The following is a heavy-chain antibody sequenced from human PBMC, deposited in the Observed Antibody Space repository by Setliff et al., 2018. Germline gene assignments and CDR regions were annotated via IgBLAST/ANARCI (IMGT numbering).Heavy chain of an antibody. CDR2: IYHNGNS. V-gene: IGHV4-38-2*02. CDR1: GYSISSGYY. CDR3: ARGGYYNFWSGYYSTQYYYYGMDV. Sequence: SETLSLTCSVSGYSISSGYYWGWIRQPPGKGLEWIGTIYHNGNSYYNPSLKSRVTISVDTSKNQLSLKLNSLTAADTAVYYCARGGYYNFWSGYYSTQYYYYGMDVWGQGTTVTVSS. D-gene: IGHD3-3*01. J-gene: IGHJ6*02.